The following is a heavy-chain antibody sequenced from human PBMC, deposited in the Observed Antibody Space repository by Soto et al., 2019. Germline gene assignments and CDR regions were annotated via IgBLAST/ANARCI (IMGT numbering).Heavy chain of an antibody. D-gene: IGHD1-26*01. Sequence: QLQLQESGPGLVKPSETLSLTCTVSVGSISSSSYYWGWIRQPPGKGLEWIGSIYYSGSTYYNPSLKSRVTISVDTSKNQFSLKLSSVTAADTAVYYCARQEWELPLANYFDYWGQGTLVTVSS. J-gene: IGHJ4*02. V-gene: IGHV4-39*01. CDR2: IYYSGST. CDR3: ARQEWELPLANYFDY. CDR1: VGSISSSSYY.